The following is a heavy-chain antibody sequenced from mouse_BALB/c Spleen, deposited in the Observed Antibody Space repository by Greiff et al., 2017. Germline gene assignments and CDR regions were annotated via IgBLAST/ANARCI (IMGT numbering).Heavy chain of an antibody. CDR3: AREGGPAWFAY. J-gene: IGHJ3*01. V-gene: IGHV7-3*02. CDR1: GFTFTDYY. CDR2: IRNKANGYTT. Sequence: EVKLVESGGGLVQPGGSLRLSCATSGFTFTDYYMSWVRQPPGKALEWLGFIRNKANGYTTEYSASVKGRFTISRDNSQSILYLQMNTLRAEDSATYYCAREGGPAWFAYWGQGTLVTVSA.